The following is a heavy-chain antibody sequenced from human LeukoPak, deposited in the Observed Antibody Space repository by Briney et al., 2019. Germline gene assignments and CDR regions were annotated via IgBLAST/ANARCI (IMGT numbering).Heavy chain of an antibody. J-gene: IGHJ4*02. D-gene: IGHD3-16*02. CDR1: GFTFSTYW. V-gene: IGHV3-7*01. Sequence: GGSLRLSCAASGFTFSTYWMSWVRQAPGKGLEWVANIKQDGSDKYYVDSVKGRFTISRDNAKNSLYLQMNSLRAEDTAVYYCATGTEMHRCWGQGTLVTVSS. CDR2: IKQDGSDK. CDR3: ATGTEMHRC.